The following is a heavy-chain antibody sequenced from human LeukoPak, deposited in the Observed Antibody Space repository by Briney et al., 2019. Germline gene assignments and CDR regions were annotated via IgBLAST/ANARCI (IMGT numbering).Heavy chain of an antibody. J-gene: IGHJ3*02. CDR1: GISFRSYG. V-gene: IGHV3-21*01. Sequence: GGSLRLSCAASGISFRSYGMNWVRQAPGKGLEWVSSISSSSSYIYYADSVKGRFTISRDNAKNSLYLQMNSLRAEDTAVYYCARAKLTGDFDIWGQGTMVTVSS. D-gene: IGHD7-27*01. CDR2: ISSSSSYI. CDR3: ARAKLTGDFDI.